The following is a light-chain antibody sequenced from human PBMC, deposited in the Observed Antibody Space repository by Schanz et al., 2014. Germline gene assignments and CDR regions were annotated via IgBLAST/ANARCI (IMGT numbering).Light chain of an antibody. CDR1: QSVYTS. Sequence: EILLTQSAAILSVSPGERATLSCRASQSVYTSLAWYQQKPGQAPRLLIYDASNRATGIAARFSGSGSGTDFTLTISGLEPEDVATYYCQKYDSAPWTFGQGTKVEIK. V-gene: IGKV3-11*01. J-gene: IGKJ1*01. CDR3: QKYDSAPWT. CDR2: DAS.